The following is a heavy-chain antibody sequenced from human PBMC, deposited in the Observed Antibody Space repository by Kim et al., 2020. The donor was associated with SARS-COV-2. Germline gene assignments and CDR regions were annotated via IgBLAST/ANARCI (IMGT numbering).Heavy chain of an antibody. CDR2: ISSSSSTI. J-gene: IGHJ6*02. V-gene: IGHV3-48*02. D-gene: IGHD6-13*01. CDR3: ARDFVFGPYSSSWTQVGGYYYYGMDV. CDR1: GFTFSSYS. Sequence: GGSLRLSCAASGFTFSSYSMNWVRQAPGKGLEWVSYISSSSSTIYYADSVKGRFTISRDNAKNSLYLQMNSLRDEDTAVYYCARDFVFGPYSSSWTQVGGYYYYGMDVWGQGTTVTVSS.